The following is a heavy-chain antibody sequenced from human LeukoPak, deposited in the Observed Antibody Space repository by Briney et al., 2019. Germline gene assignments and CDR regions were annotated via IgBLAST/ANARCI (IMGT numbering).Heavy chain of an antibody. D-gene: IGHD6-19*01. J-gene: IGHJ4*02. Sequence: LTGRSLRLSCAASGFAFSSYVMYWVRQPPGMGLEWVAVASYDGSDIYYGDSVEGRFTISRDNSKSTLYLQMSSLRAEDTALYYCAARHSSVAGLGYWGQGTLVTVSS. CDR1: GFAFSSYV. CDR2: ASYDGSDI. CDR3: AARHSSVAGLGY. V-gene: IGHV3-30-3*01.